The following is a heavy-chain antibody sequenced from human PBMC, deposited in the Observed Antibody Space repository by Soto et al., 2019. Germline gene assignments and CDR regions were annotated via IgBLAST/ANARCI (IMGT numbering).Heavy chain of an antibody. D-gene: IGHD3-22*01. V-gene: IGHV3-11*01. CDR1: GLTFSDYY. CDR3: ARDLRIHYYDSSGYYPDAFDI. J-gene: IGHJ3*02. CDR2: ISSSGSTI. Sequence: PGGSVRLSSAASGLTFSDYYMSWIRQAPGKGLEWVSYISSSGSTIYYADSVKGRFTISRDNAKNSLYLQMNSLRAEDTAVYYCARDLRIHYYDSSGYYPDAFDIWDQGTMVTVSS.